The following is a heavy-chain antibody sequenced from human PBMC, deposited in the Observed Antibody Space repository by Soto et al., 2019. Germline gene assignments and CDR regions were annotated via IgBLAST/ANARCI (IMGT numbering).Heavy chain of an antibody. CDR2: ISYDGSNK. CDR3: ARARQAAAGYYFDY. Sequence: GGSLRLSCAASGFTFSSYGMHGVRQAPGKGLEWVAVISYDGSNKYYADSVKGRFTISRDNAKNTLYLQMNSLRAEDTAVYYCARARQAAAGYYFDYWGQGALVTVSS. D-gene: IGHD6-13*01. CDR1: GFTFSSYG. V-gene: IGHV3-30*03. J-gene: IGHJ4*02.